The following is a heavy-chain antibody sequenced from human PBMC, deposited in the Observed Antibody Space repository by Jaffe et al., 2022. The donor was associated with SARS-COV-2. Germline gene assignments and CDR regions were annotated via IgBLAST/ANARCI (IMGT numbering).Heavy chain of an antibody. D-gene: IGHD3-10*01. CDR3: ARDRWFGELRFWYFDY. CDR2: ISGSGATT. V-gene: IGHV3-23*01. Sequence: EVQLLESGGGLVQPGGSLRLSCAASGFTFSYYAMSWVRQAPGQGLEWVSVISGSGATTHYADSVRGRFTISRDNSKNTLFLEINSLRAEDTAVYYCARDRWFGELRFWYFDYWGQGVLVTVSS. J-gene: IGHJ4*02. CDR1: GFTFSYYA.